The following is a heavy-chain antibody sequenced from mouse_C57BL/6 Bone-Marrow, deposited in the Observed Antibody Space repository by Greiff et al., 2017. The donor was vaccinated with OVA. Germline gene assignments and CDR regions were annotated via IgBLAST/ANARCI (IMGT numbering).Heavy chain of an antibody. D-gene: IGHD1-2*01. V-gene: IGHV1-53*01. CDR1: GYTFTSYW. CDR2: INPSNGGT. CDR3: ARLRLYYYAMDY. J-gene: IGHJ4*01. Sequence: QVQLKQSGTELVKPGASVKLSCKASGYTFTSYWMHWVKQRPGQGLEWIGNINPSNGGTNYNEKFKSKATLTVDKSSSTAYMQLSSLTSEDSAVYYCARLRLYYYAMDYWGQGTSVTVSS.